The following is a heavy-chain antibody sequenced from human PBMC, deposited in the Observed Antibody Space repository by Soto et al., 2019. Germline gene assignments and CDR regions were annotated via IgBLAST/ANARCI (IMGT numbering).Heavy chain of an antibody. V-gene: IGHV1-18*01. CDR3: VRDRLTVTGTKCFDY. CDR1: GYTFPSYG. J-gene: IGHJ4*02. CDR2: MNAYSGKT. Sequence: ASVKVSCTASGYTFPSYGISWVRQAPGQGLEWMGWMNAYSGKTDYAQKFQGRVTMTTDTFTSTAYMDLRSLSSDDTAVYYCVRDRLTVTGTKCFDYWGQGTMVTVSS. D-gene: IGHD4-17*01.